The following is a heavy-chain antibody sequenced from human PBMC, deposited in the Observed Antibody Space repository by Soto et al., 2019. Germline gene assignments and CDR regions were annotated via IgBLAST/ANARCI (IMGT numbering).Heavy chain of an antibody. J-gene: IGHJ6*02. D-gene: IGHD3-3*01. CDR1: GLSFSGYY. CDR3: ARDRLRFLEWLSYGMDV. CDR2: INHSGST. V-gene: IGHV4-34*01. Sequence: PXETLTLTCSVYGLSFSGYYWSWIRQPPGKGLEWIGEINHSGSTNYNPSLKSRVTISVDTSKNQFSLKLSSVTAADTAVYYCARDRLRFLEWLSYGMDVWGQGPTVTLSS.